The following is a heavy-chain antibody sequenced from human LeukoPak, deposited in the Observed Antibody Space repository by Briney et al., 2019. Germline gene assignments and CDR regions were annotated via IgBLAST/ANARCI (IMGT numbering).Heavy chain of an antibody. D-gene: IGHD1-26*01. J-gene: IGHJ6*02. V-gene: IGHV3-30*18. CDR2: ISYDGSNK. CDR3: AKVGNSGSYYYYYGMDV. Sequence: PGGSLRLSCAASGFTFSSYGMHWVRQAPGKGLEWVAVISYDGSNKYYADSVKGRFTISRDNSKNTLYLQMNSLRAEDTAVYYCAKVGNSGSYYYYYGMDVWGQGTTVTVSS. CDR1: GFTFSSYG.